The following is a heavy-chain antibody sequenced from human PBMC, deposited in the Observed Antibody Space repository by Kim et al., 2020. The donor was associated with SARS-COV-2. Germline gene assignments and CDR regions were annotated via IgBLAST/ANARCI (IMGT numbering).Heavy chain of an antibody. Sequence: GGSLRLSCAASGFTFSSYWMSWVRQAPGKGLEWVANIKQDGSEKYYVDSVKGRFTISRDNAKNSLYLQMNSLRAEDTAVYYCARVLAPGAGPTPLTVTTTLWYFDLWGRGTLVTVSS. J-gene: IGHJ2*01. CDR2: IKQDGSEK. CDR1: GFTFSSYW. V-gene: IGHV3-7*03. CDR3: ARVLAPGAGPTPLTVTTTLWYFDL. D-gene: IGHD4-17*01.